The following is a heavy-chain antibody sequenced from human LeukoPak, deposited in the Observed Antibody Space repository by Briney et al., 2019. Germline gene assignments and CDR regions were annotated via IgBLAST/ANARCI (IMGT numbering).Heavy chain of an antibody. CDR3: ARGKCSSTSCYLGDLGFDY. J-gene: IGHJ4*02. D-gene: IGHD2-2*01. CDR2: INHSGST. V-gene: IGHV4-34*01. CDR1: GGSFSGYY. Sequence: SETLSLTCAVYGGSFSGYYWSWIRQPPGKGLEWIGEINHSGSTNYNPSLKSRVTMSVDTSKNQFSLKLSSVTAADTAVYYCARGKCSSTSCYLGDLGFDYWGQGTLVTVSS.